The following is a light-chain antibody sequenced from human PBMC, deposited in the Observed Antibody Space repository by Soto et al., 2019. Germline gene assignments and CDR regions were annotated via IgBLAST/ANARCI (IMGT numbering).Light chain of an antibody. CDR3: HLYNTYSPT. CDR2: KAS. CDR1: QTIGMW. Sequence: DIQLTQSPSTLSASVGDRVIITCRASQTIGMWLAWYQERPGKATRLLIYKASTLERGVPSRFSGSGSGTEFTLTISNLQPEDFATYYCHLYNTYSPTLGQGTKLEI. V-gene: IGKV1-5*03. J-gene: IGKJ2*01.